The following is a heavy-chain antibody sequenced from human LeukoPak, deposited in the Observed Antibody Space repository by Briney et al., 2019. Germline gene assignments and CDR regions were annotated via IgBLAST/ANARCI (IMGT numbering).Heavy chain of an antibody. V-gene: IGHV4-61*08. CDR2: IFYNEGT. CDR3: ARGRGRYTFDP. J-gene: IGHJ5*02. CDR1: GGSISSGGYS. D-gene: IGHD2-2*02. Sequence: SETLSLTCAVSGGSISSGGYSWSWIRQPPGKGLEWIGYIFYNEGTSYNPSLKSRVTISVDTSKNQFSLKLSSVTAADTAVYYCARGRGRYTFDPWGQGTLVTVSS.